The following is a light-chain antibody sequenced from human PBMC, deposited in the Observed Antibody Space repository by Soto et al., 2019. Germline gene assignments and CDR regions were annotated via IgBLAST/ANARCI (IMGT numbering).Light chain of an antibody. Sequence: QSALTQPASVSGSPGQSITISCTGTSSDVGGYHYVSWYQQHPGKAPKLVIYEVSNRPSGVSNRFSGSKSGNTASLTISGLQAEDEADYFCSSYGSTSTRYVFGTGTKVTVL. CDR3: SSYGSTSTRYV. CDR2: EVS. CDR1: SSDVGGYHY. J-gene: IGLJ1*01. V-gene: IGLV2-14*01.